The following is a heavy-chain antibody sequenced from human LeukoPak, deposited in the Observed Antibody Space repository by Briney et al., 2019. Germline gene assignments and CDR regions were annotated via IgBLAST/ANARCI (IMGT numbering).Heavy chain of an antibody. J-gene: IGHJ3*02. V-gene: IGHV4-4*02. CDR3: ARDRRQWLVRSHDAFDI. D-gene: IGHD6-19*01. CDR2: AYHVGST. CDR1: GASISSNNW. Sequence: PSGTLSLTCAVSGASISSNNWWTWVRRSPRKGLEWIGGAYHVGSTNLNPSLKSRVTISVDKSKNQFSLNMTSVTAADTAVYYCARDRRQWLVRSHDAFDIWGQGTMVTVSS.